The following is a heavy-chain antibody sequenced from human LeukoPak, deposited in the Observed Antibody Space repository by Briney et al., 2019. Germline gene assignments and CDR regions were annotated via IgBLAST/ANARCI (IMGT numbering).Heavy chain of an antibody. V-gene: IGHV1-46*01. CDR3: ARLGPSIAAAGMGGMDV. J-gene: IGHJ6*02. D-gene: IGHD6-13*01. CDR1: GYTFTSYY. CDR2: INPSGGST. Sequence: ASVKVSCKASGYTFTSYYMHWVRQAPGQGLEWMGIINPSGGSTSYAQKFQGRVTMTRDTSTSTVYIELSSLRSEDTAVYYCARLGPSIAAAGMGGMDVWGQGTTVTVSS.